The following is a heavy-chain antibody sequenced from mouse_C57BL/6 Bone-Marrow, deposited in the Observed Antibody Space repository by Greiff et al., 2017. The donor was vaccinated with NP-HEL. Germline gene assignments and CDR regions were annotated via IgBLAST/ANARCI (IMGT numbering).Heavy chain of an antibody. CDR2: IDPEDGDT. J-gene: IGHJ2*01. V-gene: IGHV14-1*01. CDR1: GFNIKDYY. D-gene: IGHD1-1*01. CDR3: TLPHSATVVARHY. Sequence: EVKLVESGAELVRPGASVKLSCTASGFNIKDYYMHWVKQRPEQGLEWIGRIDPEDGDTEYAPKFQGKATMTEDTSSNTAYLQLSSLTSEDTAVYYCTLPHSATVVARHYWGQGTTLTVSS.